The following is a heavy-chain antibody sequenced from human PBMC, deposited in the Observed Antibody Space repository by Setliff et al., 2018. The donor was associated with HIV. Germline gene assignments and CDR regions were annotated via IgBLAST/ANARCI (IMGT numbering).Heavy chain of an antibody. D-gene: IGHD1-26*01. CDR2: IYPGDSEI. J-gene: IGHJ4*02. Sequence: GESLTISCEASGYSFTSYWIGWVRQLPGKGLEWMGIIYPGDSEIGYSPSFQGQVTISADKSISTAYLQWSSLKASDTAIYYCARHRLLRQWEPFDYWGQGTLVTVSS. V-gene: IGHV5-51*01. CDR1: GYSFTSYW. CDR3: ARHRLLRQWEPFDY.